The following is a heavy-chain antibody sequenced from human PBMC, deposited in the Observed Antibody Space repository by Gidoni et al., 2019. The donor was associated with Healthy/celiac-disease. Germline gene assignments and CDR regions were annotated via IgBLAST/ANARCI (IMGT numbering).Heavy chain of an antibody. Sequence: EVQLVESGGGLVQPGGSLRLSCAASGFTFSSYWMSWVRQAPGKGLEWVANIKQDGSEKYYVDSVKGRFTISRDNAKNSLYLQMNSLRAEDTAVYYCARVLPRIAAAGKYYFDYWGQGTLVTVSS. J-gene: IGHJ4*02. CDR1: GFTFSSYW. CDR2: IKQDGSEK. CDR3: ARVLPRIAAAGKYYFDY. D-gene: IGHD6-13*01. V-gene: IGHV3-7*01.